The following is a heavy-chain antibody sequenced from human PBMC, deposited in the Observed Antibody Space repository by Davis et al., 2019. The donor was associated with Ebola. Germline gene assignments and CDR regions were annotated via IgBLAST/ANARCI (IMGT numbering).Heavy chain of an antibody. CDR2: ISHAGFS. CDR3: AGRSKTDISESGLGYTYLDP. J-gene: IGHJ5*02. Sequence: SETLSLTCAVYGGPSSALFWPRIRQSPGKGLEWVGHISHAGFSDFNPSLKSRATMSVDSLKNQFSLEVKFVTAADTAVYYCAGRSKTDISESGLGYTYLDPWGQGIPVAVSS. CDR1: GGPSSALF. V-gene: IGHV4-34*01. D-gene: IGHD2-21*02.